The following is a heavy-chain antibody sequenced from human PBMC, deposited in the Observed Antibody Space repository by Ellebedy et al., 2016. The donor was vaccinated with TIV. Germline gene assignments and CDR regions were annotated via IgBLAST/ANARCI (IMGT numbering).Heavy chain of an antibody. D-gene: IGHD2-21*01. J-gene: IGHJ4*02. CDR1: GYTFTGYY. CDR2: INPNSGGT. V-gene: IGHV1-2*02. CDR3: ARVFQGFDY. Sequence: ASVKVSCKASGYTFTGYYMHWVRQARGQGLEWMGWINPNSGGTNYAQKFQGRVTMARDTSISTAYMELSRLRSDDTAVYYCARVFQGFDYWGQGTLVTVSS.